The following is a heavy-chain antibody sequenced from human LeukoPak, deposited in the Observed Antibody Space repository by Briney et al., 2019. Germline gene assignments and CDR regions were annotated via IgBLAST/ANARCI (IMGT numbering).Heavy chain of an antibody. CDR3: AKGAQQLVLNWFDP. V-gene: IGHV3-23*01. CDR1: GFTFSSYA. J-gene: IGHJ5*02. Sequence: GGSLRLSCAASGFTFSSYAMSWVRQAPGKGQEWVSAISGSGGSTYYADSVKGRFTISRDNSKNTLYLQMNSLRAEDTAVYYRAKGAQQLVLNWFDPWGQGTLVTVSS. CDR2: ISGSGGST. D-gene: IGHD6-13*01.